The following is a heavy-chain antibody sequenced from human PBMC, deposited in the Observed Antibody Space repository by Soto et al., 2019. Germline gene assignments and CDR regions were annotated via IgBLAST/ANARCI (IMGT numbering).Heavy chain of an antibody. CDR2: ISSSGSLI. D-gene: IGHD2-21*02. CDR1: GFRFSSYE. J-gene: IGHJ4*02. V-gene: IGHV3-48*03. Sequence: EVQLVESGGGLIQPGGSLRLSCEVSGFRFSSYEMNWVRQAPGKGLEWLAYISSSGSLIHYADSVRGRFTISRDNAKNSFYLQMLSLRAEVTAVYYCAGDDYRGDSGAFDFWGQGTLVTVSS. CDR3: AGDDYRGDSGAFDF.